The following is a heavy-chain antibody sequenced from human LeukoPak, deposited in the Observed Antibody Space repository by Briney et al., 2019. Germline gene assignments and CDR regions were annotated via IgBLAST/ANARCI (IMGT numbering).Heavy chain of an antibody. CDR3: AREWYYYDSSGSENYYFDY. CDR2: IIPIFGTA. Sequence: GASVKVSCKASGGTFSSYDISWVRQAPGQGLEWMGRIIPIFGTANYAQKFQGRVTITTDESTSTAYMELSSLRSEDTAVYYCAREWYYYDSSGSENYYFDYWGQGTLVTVSS. CDR1: GGTFSSYD. V-gene: IGHV1-69*05. J-gene: IGHJ4*02. D-gene: IGHD3-22*01.